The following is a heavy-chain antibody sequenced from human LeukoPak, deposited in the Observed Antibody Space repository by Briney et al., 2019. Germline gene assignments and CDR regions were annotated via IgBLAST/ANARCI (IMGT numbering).Heavy chain of an antibody. CDR2: IYYNGNT. CDR3: ARGRSNYYGMDV. J-gene: IGHJ6*02. CDR1: GGSISSYY. D-gene: IGHD1-26*01. V-gene: IGHV4-59*01. Sequence: SETLSLTCTVSGGSISSYYWSWIRRPPGKGLERIGYIYYNGNTNYSPSLKSRVTMSVDTSKNLFSLKVSSVTAADTAVYYCARGRSNYYGMDVWGQGTTVTVSS.